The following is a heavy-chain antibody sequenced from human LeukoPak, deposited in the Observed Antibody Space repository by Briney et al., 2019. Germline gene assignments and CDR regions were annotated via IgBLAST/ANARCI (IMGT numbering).Heavy chain of an antibody. Sequence: SETLSLTCTVSGGSISSYYWSWIRQPPGKGLERIGYIYYSGSTNYNPSLKSRVTISVDTSKNQFSLKLSSVTAADTAVYYCARDRAGGRQQLEFPLHWFDPWGQGTLVTVSS. CDR1: GGSISSYY. D-gene: IGHD6-13*01. CDR2: IYYSGST. CDR3: ARDRAGGRQQLEFPLHWFDP. J-gene: IGHJ5*02. V-gene: IGHV4-59*01.